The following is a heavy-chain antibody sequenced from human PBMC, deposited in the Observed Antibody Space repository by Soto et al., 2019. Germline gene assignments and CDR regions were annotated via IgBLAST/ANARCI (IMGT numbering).Heavy chain of an antibody. Sequence: EVQLVESGGGLIQPGGSLRLSCAASGFTVSSTYMSWVRQAPGKGLEWISVIYSGGSTYYADSVKGRFTISRDNSKNTLYLQMNSLRAEDTAVYYCTRSGYSYGPFDYWGQGTLVTVSS. V-gene: IGHV3-53*01. CDR2: IYSGGST. CDR3: TRSGYSYGPFDY. D-gene: IGHD5-18*01. J-gene: IGHJ4*02. CDR1: GFTVSSTY.